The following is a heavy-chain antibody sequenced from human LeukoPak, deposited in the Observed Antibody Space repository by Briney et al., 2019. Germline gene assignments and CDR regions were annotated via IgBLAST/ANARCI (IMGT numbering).Heavy chain of an antibody. CDR2: IYYSGST. CDR1: GGSISSYY. CDR3: ARVIFSGDSNWFDH. D-gene: IGHD4-17*01. V-gene: IGHV4-59*01. Sequence: PSETLSLTCTVSGGSISSYYWSWIRQPPGKGLEWIGYIYYSGSTNYNPSLKSRVTISVDTSKNQFSLKLSSVTAADTAVYYCARVIFSGDSNWFDHWGQGTLVTVSS. J-gene: IGHJ5*02.